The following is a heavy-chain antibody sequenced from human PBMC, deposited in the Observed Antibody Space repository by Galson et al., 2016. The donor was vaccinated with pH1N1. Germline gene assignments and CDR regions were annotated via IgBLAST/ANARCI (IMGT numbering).Heavy chain of an antibody. CDR1: GGSISSSIYY. D-gene: IGHD3-10*01. CDR2: MYTSGTT. V-gene: IGHV4-61*02. Sequence: TLSLTCTVSGGSISSSIYYWNWIRQPAGKGLEWIGRMYTSGTTTYNPSLESRVSISVDTSKNQFSLRLSSVTAADTAVDFCARDRVALTGICDYWGQGALVTVSS. J-gene: IGHJ4*02. CDR3: ARDRVALTGICDY.